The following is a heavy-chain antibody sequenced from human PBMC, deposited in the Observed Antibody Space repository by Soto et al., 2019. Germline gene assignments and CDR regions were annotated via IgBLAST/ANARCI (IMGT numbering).Heavy chain of an antibody. CDR3: ARWDGGGDCYSCYYYYYMDV. Sequence: SETLSLTCTVSGGSISSYYWSWIRQPPGKGLEWIGYIYYSGSTNYNPSLKSRVTISVDTSKNQFSLKLSSVTAADTAVYYCARWDGGGDCYSCYYYYYMDVWGKGTTVTVSS. CDR1: GGSISSYY. V-gene: IGHV4-59*01. CDR2: IYYSGST. D-gene: IGHD2-21*01. J-gene: IGHJ6*03.